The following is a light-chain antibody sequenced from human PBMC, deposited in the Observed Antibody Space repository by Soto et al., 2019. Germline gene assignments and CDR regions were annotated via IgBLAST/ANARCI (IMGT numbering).Light chain of an antibody. J-gene: IGKJ1*01. V-gene: IGKV3-11*01. CDR1: QSVSSY. CDR2: DAS. CDR3: QQYGASPQT. Sequence: EIVFTQSPAPLSLSPGERATLSCRASQSVSSYLAWYQQKPGQAPRLLIYDASNRATGIPARFSGSGSGTDFTLTISRLEPDDFAVYYCQQYGASPQTFGQGTKVDIK.